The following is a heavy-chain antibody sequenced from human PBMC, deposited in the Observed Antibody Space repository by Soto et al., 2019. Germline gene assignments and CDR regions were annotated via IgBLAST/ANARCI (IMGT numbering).Heavy chain of an antibody. Sequence: DVQLVESGGGLVKPGGSLRLSCEVSGFSFSISAMNWVRQAPGKGLEWVSSINSGRTSVRYADSVKGRFTISRDNANNSRSLHMNSLRVKDTAVYYGARGGASLNSSGQGTVVTVSS. J-gene: IGHJ4*02. CDR1: GFSFSISA. CDR3: ARGGASLNS. CDR2: INSGRTSV. D-gene: IGHD2-21*01. V-gene: IGHV3-21*02.